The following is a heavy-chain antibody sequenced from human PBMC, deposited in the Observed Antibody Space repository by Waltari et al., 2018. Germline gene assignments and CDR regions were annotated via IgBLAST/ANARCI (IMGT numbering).Heavy chain of an antibody. V-gene: IGHV4-38-2*01. CDR2: INHSGST. CDR1: GFSNSRGYQ. CDR3: ARIGYYDSSGYRDY. Sequence: QVQLQESGPGLVKPSETLSLTCAVSGFSNSRGYQWGWIRQPPGKGLEWIGEINHSGSTNYNPSLKSRVTISVDTSKNQFSLKLSSVTAADTAVYYCARIGYYDSSGYRDYWGQGTLVTVSS. D-gene: IGHD3-22*01. J-gene: IGHJ4*02.